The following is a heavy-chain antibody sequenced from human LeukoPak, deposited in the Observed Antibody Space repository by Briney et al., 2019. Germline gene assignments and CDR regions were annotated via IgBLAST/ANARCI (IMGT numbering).Heavy chain of an antibody. J-gene: IGHJ4*02. CDR2: INHIGST. D-gene: IGHD4-17*01. V-gene: IGHV4-34*01. CDR3: ARDRNYGDYVTSYYFDY. Sequence: SETLSLTCAVYGGSSSGYYWSWIRQPPGKGLEWIGEINHIGSTNYNPSLKSRVTISVDTSKNQFSLKLSSVTAADTAVYYCARDRNYGDYVTSYYFDYWGQGTLVTVSS. CDR1: GGSSSGYY.